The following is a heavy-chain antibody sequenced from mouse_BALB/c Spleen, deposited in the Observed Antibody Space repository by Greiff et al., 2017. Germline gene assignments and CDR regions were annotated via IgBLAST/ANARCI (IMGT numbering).Heavy chain of an antibody. J-gene: IGHJ4*01. D-gene: IGHD2-4*01. V-gene: IGHV5-12-2*01. CDR1: GFTFSSYT. CDR3: ARADDCERGYAMDD. CDR2: ISNGGGST. Sequence: EVKLMESGGGLVQPGGSLKLSCAASGFTFSSYTMSWVRQTPEKRLEWVAYISNGGGSTYYPDTVKGRFTISRDNAKNTLYLQMSSLKSEDTAMYYCARADDCERGYAMDDWGQGTSVTVSS.